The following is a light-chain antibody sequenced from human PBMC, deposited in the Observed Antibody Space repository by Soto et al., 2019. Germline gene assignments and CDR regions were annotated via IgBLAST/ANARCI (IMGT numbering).Light chain of an antibody. CDR3: HVWDSSRDHVV. Sequence: SYELTQPPSVSVAPGKTARVTCGGNNIGGKSVHWYQQKPGQAPVLVIPYDSDRPSGIPERFSGSNSGNTATLTISRVEAGDEADYYCHVWDSSRDHVVLGGGTQLTVL. CDR1: NIGGKS. J-gene: IGLJ2*01. CDR2: YDS. V-gene: IGLV3-21*04.